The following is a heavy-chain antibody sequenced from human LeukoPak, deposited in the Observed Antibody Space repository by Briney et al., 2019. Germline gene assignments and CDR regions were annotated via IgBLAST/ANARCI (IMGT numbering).Heavy chain of an antibody. CDR1: GGTFRSYT. CDR2: IIPILGIA. Sequence: SVKVSXKASGGTFRSYTISWVRQAPGQGLEWIGRIIPILGIANYAQKFQGRVTITADKSTSTAYMELSSLRSEDTAVYYCARSPSGSYYNFDYWGQGTLVTVSS. V-gene: IGHV1-69*02. J-gene: IGHJ4*02. D-gene: IGHD1-26*01. CDR3: ARSPSGSYYNFDY.